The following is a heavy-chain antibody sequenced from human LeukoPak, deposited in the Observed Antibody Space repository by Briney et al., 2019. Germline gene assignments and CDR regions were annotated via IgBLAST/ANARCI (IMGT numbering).Heavy chain of an antibody. CDR3: ARDGVYIAAVRFDY. CDR2: ISAYNGNT. Sequence: ASVKVSCKASGYTFTGYYMHWVRQAPGQGLEWMGWISAYNGNTNYAQKLQGRVTMTTDTSTSTAYMELRSLRSDDTAVYYCARDGVYIAAVRFDYWGQGTLVTVSS. J-gene: IGHJ4*02. D-gene: IGHD6-13*01. CDR1: GYTFTGYY. V-gene: IGHV1-18*04.